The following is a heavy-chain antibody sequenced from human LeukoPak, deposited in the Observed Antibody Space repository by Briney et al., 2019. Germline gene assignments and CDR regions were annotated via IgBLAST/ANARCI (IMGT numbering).Heavy chain of an antibody. J-gene: IGHJ4*02. D-gene: IGHD2-21*02. CDR2: IIPIFGTA. CDR1: GGTFSSYA. V-gene: IGHV1-69*13. CDR3: ARAVGYCGGDCYAWDWFDY. Sequence: ASVKVSCKASGGTFSSYAISWVRQAPGQGLEWMGGIIPIFGTANYAQKFQGRVTITADESTGTAYMELSSLRSDDTAVYYCARAVGYCGGDCYAWDWFDYWGQGTLVTVSS.